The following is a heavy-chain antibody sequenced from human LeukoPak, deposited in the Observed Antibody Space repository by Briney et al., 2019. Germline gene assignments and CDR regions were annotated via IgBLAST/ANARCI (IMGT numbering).Heavy chain of an antibody. CDR2: IRYDGSNK. CDR3: AENLGGCSSTSCYADNWFDP. CDR1: GFTFSSYG. D-gene: IGHD2-2*01. Sequence: QAGGSLRLSCAASGFTFSSYGMHWVRQAPGKGLEWVAFIRYDGSNKYYADSVKGRFTISRDNSKNTLYLQMNSLRAEDTAVYYCAENLGGCSSTSCYADNWFDPWGQGTLVTVSS. V-gene: IGHV3-30*02. J-gene: IGHJ5*02.